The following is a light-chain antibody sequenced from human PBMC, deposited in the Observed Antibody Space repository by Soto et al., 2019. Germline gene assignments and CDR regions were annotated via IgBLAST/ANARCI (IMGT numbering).Light chain of an antibody. Sequence: EIVLTQSPATLSLSPGERATLSCRASQSVSSYLAWYQQKPGQAPRLLIYDASNRATGIPARFSGSGSGTDFTLTISSLEPEDFAVYYCQQRSNWLPETFGQGTKLEIK. V-gene: IGKV3-11*01. J-gene: IGKJ2*01. CDR3: QQRSNWLPET. CDR1: QSVSSY. CDR2: DAS.